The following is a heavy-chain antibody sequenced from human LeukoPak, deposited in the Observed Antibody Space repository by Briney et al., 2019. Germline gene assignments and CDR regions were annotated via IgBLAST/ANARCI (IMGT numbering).Heavy chain of an antibody. D-gene: IGHD3-10*01. CDR3: AKGATTMVRGVLMGAASDD. Sequence: GGSLRLSCAASGFTFSSYAMSWVRQAPGKGLVWVSAISGSGGSTYYADSVKGRFTISRDNSKNTLYLQMNSLRAEDTAVYYCAKGATTMVRGVLMGAASDDWGQGTLVTVSS. V-gene: IGHV3-23*01. CDR2: ISGSGGST. CDR1: GFTFSSYA. J-gene: IGHJ4*02.